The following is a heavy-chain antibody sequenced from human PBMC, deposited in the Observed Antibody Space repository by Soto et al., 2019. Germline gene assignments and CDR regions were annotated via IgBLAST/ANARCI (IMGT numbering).Heavy chain of an antibody. Sequence: PGGSLRLSCAASGVIFSNYGMYWVRQAPGQGLEWVAIIWNDGSYKDYADSVKGRFTISRDNSRSTLYLQMNSLRAEDTAVYYCARTYSTSWANAFDIWGQGTMVTVSS. CDR1: GVIFSNYG. J-gene: IGHJ3*02. D-gene: IGHD6-13*01. CDR3: ARTYSTSWANAFDI. V-gene: IGHV3-33*01. CDR2: IWNDGSYK.